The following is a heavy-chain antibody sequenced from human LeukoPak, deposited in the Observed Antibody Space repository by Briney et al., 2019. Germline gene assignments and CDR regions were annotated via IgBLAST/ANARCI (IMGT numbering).Heavy chain of an antibody. CDR1: GGSIISSNW. V-gene: IGHV4-4*02. CDR2: IYHSGST. CDR3: ARELNSSSMDV. J-gene: IGHJ6*03. Sequence: SETLSLTCAVSGGSIISSNWWSWVRQPPGKGLEWIGEIYHSGSTNYNPSLKSRVTISVDKSKNQFSLKLSSVTAADTALYYCARELNSSSMDVWGRGTTVTVSS. D-gene: IGHD4-11*01.